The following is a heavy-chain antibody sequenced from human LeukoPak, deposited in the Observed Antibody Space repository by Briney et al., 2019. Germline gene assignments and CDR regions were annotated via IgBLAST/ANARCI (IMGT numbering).Heavy chain of an antibody. D-gene: IGHD2-2*01. CDR2: ISGSGSST. J-gene: IGHJ5*02. V-gene: IGHV3-23*01. CDR3: AKSGVPAAMSWFDP. CDR1: GFTFSTYA. Sequence: GGSLRLSCAASGFTFSTYAMSWVRQAPGQGLEWVSTISGSGSSTYYADSVKGRFTISRDSSKNTLYLQMNSLRAEDTAVYYCAKSGVPAAMSWFDPWGQGTLVTVSS.